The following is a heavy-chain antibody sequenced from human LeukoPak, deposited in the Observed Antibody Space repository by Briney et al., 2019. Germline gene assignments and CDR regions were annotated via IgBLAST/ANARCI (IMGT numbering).Heavy chain of an antibody. CDR2: INPNSGAT. J-gene: IGHJ2*01. Sequence: PLASVKVSCKASGYTFTGYYMHWVRQAPGQGLEWTGWINPNSGATNYAQKFQGRVTMTRDTSISTASMELSSLKPDDTAVYYCARDSCSGGGCHYRYFDLWGRGTLVTVSS. V-gene: IGHV1-2*02. D-gene: IGHD2-15*01. CDR3: ARDSCSGGGCHYRYFDL. CDR1: GYTFTGYY.